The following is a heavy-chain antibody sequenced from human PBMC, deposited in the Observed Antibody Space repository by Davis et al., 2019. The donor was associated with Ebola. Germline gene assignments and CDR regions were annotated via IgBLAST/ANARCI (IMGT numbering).Heavy chain of an antibody. J-gene: IGHJ4*02. D-gene: IGHD5-24*01. CDR3: ARGLGGYNDPFDY. CDR2: INHSGST. V-gene: IGHV4-34*01. Sequence: SETLSLTCAVYGGSFSGYYWSWIRQLPGKGLEWIGEINHSGSTNYNPSLKSRVTISVDTSKNQFSLKLSSVTAADTAVYYCARGLGGYNDPFDYWGQGTLVTVSS. CDR1: GGSFSGYY.